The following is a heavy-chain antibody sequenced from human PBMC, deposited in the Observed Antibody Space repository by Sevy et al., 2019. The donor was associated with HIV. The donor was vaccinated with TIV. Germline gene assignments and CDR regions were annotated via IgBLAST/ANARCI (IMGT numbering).Heavy chain of an antibody. V-gene: IGHV3-49*04. CDR3: TRWSGSQSIFDY. D-gene: IGHD1-26*01. CDR2: FKCKFNGGTT. CDR1: GFIFGDYG. Sequence: GGSLRLSCTASGFIFGDYGMSWVRQAPGKGLEWIAFFKCKFNGGTTENAVYLKVRFTISRDDSKNIVYLQMSNLKTEDTAVYYCTRWSGSQSIFDYWGQGTLVTVSS. J-gene: IGHJ4*02.